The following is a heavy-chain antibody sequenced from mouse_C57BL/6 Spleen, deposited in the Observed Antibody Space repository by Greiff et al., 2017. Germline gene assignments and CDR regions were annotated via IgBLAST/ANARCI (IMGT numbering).Heavy chain of an antibody. CDR1: GYTFTSYW. D-gene: IGHD1-1*01. CDR3: ASLAYGSSFSYFDY. CDR2: IYPGSGST. Sequence: QVQLQQPGPELVKPGASVKMSCKASGYTFTSYWITWVKQRPGQGLEWIGRIYPGSGSTNYNEKFKSKATLTGDTSSSTAYMQLSSLTSEDSAVYYCASLAYGSSFSYFDYWGQGTTLTVSS. V-gene: IGHV1-55*01. J-gene: IGHJ2*01.